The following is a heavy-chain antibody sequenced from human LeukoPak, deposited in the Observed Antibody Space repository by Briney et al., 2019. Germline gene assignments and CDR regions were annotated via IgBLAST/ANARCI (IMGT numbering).Heavy chain of an antibody. J-gene: IGHJ5*02. CDR1: GGTFIRYV. Sequence: SVKVSCKASGGTFIRYVISWVRQAPGQGLEWMGGIIPIFGTTNYAQKFQGRVTIIADESTSTAYMELSSLRSEDTAVYYCARNVLPTNWFDPWGQGTLVTVSS. D-gene: IGHD3-10*01. CDR2: IIPIFGTT. V-gene: IGHV1-69*13. CDR3: ARNVLPTNWFDP.